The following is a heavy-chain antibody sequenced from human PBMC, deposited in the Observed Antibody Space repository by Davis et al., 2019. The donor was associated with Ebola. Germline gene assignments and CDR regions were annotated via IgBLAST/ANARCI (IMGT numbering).Heavy chain of an antibody. J-gene: IGHJ4*02. CDR2: LSFDGSNE. V-gene: IGHV3-30-3*01. CDR1: GFTFRSYA. D-gene: IGHD2-21*02. Sequence: PGGSLRLSCSTSGFTFRSYAMHWVRQAPGKGLEWVAVLSFDGSNEYYADSVKGRFTISRDNAKNTLFLEVNSLRHEDTAVYYCARGGGRVVVTARLDYWGQGTLVTVST. CDR3: ARGGGRVVVTARLDY.